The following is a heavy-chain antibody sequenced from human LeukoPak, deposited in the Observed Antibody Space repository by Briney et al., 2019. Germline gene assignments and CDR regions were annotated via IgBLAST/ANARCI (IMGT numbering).Heavy chain of an antibody. V-gene: IGHV3-23*01. CDR1: GFTFSSYW. J-gene: IGHJ3*02. D-gene: IGHD2-15*01. CDR3: AKVFGRAFDI. CDR2: IGGSGSGYST. Sequence: GGSLRLSCAASGFTFSSYWMGWVRQAPGKGLEWVSSIGGSGSGYSTYYADSVKGRFTISRDNPKNALYLQMNSLRAEDTAVYYCAKVFGRAFDIWGQGTMVTVSS.